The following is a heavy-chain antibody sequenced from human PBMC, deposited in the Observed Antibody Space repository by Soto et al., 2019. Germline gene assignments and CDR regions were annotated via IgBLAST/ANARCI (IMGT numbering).Heavy chain of an antibody. CDR2: MNPNSGNT. J-gene: IGHJ5*02. CDR3: ARGFKDYDYVWGSYRYTNWFDA. V-gene: IGHV1-8*01. D-gene: IGHD3-16*02. CDR1: GYTFTSYD. Sequence: ASVKVSCKASGYTFTSYDINWVRQATGQGLEWMGWMNPNSGNTGYAQKFQGRVTMTRNTSISTAYMELSSLRSEDSAVYYCARGFKDYDYVWGSYRYTNWFDAWGQGTRVTVSS.